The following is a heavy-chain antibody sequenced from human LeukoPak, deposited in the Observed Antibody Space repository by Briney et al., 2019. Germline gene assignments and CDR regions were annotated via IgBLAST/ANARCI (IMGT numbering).Heavy chain of an antibody. D-gene: IGHD5-18*01. CDR1: GGSISSYY. CDR2: IYYSGST. J-gene: IGHJ4*02. V-gene: IGHV4-59*01. CDR3: ARDSAAMVTD. Sequence: SGTLSLTCTVSGGSISSYYWSWIRHPPGKGLEWIGYIYYSGSTNYNPSLKSRVTISVDTSKNQFSLKLSSVTAADTAVYYCARDSAAMVTDWGQGTLVTVSS.